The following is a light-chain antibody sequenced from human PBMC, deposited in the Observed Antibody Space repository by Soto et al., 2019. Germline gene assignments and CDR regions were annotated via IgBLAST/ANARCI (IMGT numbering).Light chain of an antibody. CDR2: EVT. Sequence: QSALTQPPSASGSPGQSVTISCTGSNVGEYDYVSWYQQHPGKAPKLMIHEVTKRPSGFPDRFSGSKSGNTASLTVSGLQAEDEADYYCSSFAGSNIWVFGGGTKLTVL. CDR3: SSFAGSNIWV. J-gene: IGLJ3*02. CDR1: NVGEYDY. V-gene: IGLV2-8*01.